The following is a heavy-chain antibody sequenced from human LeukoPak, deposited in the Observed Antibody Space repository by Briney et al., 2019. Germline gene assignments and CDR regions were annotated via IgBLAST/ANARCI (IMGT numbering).Heavy chain of an antibody. V-gene: IGHV3-20*04. CDR2: INWNGGST. J-gene: IGHJ4*02. D-gene: IGHD3-10*01. CDR1: GFTFDDYG. CDR3: ARVYYYGSGSYLDY. Sequence: GGSLRRSCAASGFTFDDYGMSWVRQAPGKGLEWVSGINWNGGSTGYADSVKGRFTISRDNAKNSLYLQMNSLRAEDTALYYCARVYYYGSGSYLDYWGQGTLDTVSS.